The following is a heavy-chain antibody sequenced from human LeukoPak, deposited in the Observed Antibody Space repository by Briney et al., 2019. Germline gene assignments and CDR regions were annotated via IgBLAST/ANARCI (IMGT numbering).Heavy chain of an antibody. CDR3: ASEGARAFDI. D-gene: IGHD1-26*01. CDR1: GGSISSSSCY. Sequence: SETLSLTCTVSGGSISSSSCYWGWIRQPPGKGLEWIGSIYYSGSTYYNPSLKSRVTISVDTSKNQFSLKLSSVTAADTAVYYCASEGARAFDIWGQGTMVTVSS. CDR2: IYYSGST. V-gene: IGHV4-39*01. J-gene: IGHJ3*02.